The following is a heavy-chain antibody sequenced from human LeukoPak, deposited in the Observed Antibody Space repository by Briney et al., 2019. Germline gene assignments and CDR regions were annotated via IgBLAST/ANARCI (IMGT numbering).Heavy chain of an antibody. J-gene: IGHJ4*02. CDR2: IYYSGNT. D-gene: IGHD2-15*01. Sequence: PSETLSLTCSVSGGSISSSSYHWGWIRQPPGKGLEWIGSIYYSGNTYYNPSLKSRVTISVDTSKNQFSLKLSSVTAADTAVYYCARSFDCSGGSCYPEYWGQGTLVTVSS. V-gene: IGHV4-39*07. CDR3: ARSFDCSGGSCYPEY. CDR1: GGSISSSSYH.